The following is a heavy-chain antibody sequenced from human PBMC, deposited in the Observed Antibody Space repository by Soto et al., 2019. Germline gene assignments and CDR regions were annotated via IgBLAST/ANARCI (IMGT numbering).Heavy chain of an antibody. Sequence: SETLSPTCTVSGGSISRYYWSWIRQPPGKGLEWIGYIYYSGSTNYNPSLKSRVTISVDTSKNQFSLILSSVTSADTAVYYCARDQLSSGLYVWFDPWGQG. J-gene: IGHJ5*02. CDR3: ARDQLSSGLYVWFDP. CDR2: IYYSGST. V-gene: IGHV4-59*01. CDR1: GGSISRYY. D-gene: IGHD6-25*01.